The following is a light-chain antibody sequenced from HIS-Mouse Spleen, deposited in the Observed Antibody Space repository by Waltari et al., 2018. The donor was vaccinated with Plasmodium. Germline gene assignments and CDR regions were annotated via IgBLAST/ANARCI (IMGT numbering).Light chain of an antibody. Sequence: EIVLTQSPGTLSLSPGERATLSCRASQSVSSSYLAWYQQKPGQAPRLLIYGAASRATGIPDRFRGSGSGTDFTLTISRLEPEDFAVYDCQQYGSSPYTFGQGTKLEIK. CDR1: QSVSSSY. V-gene: IGKV3-20*01. CDR2: GAA. CDR3: QQYGSSPYT. J-gene: IGKJ2*01.